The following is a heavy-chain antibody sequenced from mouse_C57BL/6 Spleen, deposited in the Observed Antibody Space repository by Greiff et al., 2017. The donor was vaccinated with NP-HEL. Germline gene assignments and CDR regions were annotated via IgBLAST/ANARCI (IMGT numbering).Heavy chain of an antibody. CDR1: GYTFTSYG. Sequence: VKLQESGAELARPGASVKLSCKASGYTFTSYGISWVKQRTGQGLEWIGEIYPRSGNTYYNEKFKGKATLTADKSSSTAYMELRSLTSEDSAVYFCAREEDYGPYAMDYWGQGTSVTVSS. CDR3: AREEDYGPYAMDY. D-gene: IGHD1-1*02. J-gene: IGHJ4*01. CDR2: IYPRSGNT. V-gene: IGHV1-81*01.